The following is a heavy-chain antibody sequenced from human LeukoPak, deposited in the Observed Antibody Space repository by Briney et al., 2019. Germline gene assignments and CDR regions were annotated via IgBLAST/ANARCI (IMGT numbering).Heavy chain of an antibody. CDR2: ISSSGSTI. CDR3: ARGSYDSSGYYSHH. CDR1: GYSISSGYY. D-gene: IGHD3-22*01. Sequence: LSLTCTVSGYSISSGYYWGWIRQPPGKGLEWVSYISSSGSTIYYADSVKGRFTISRDNAKNSLYLQMNSLRAEDTAVYYCARGSYDSSGYYSHHWGQGTLVTVSS. V-gene: IGHV3-11*04. J-gene: IGHJ1*01.